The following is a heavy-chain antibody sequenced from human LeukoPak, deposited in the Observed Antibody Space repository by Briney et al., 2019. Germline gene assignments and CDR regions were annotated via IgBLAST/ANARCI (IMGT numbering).Heavy chain of an antibody. CDR3: ARGNLETFDY. Sequence: GGSLRLSCAASGFTFSSYEMNWVRQAPGKGLEWVSYISSSGSTIYYADSVKGRFTISRDNAKNSLYLQMNSLRAEDTAVYYCARGNLETFDYWGQGTLVTVSS. CDR1: GFTFSSYE. D-gene: IGHD1-1*01. CDR2: ISSSGSTI. J-gene: IGHJ4*02. V-gene: IGHV3-48*03.